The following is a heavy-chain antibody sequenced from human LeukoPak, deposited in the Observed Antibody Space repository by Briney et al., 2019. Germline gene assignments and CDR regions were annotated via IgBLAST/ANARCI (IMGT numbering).Heavy chain of an antibody. V-gene: IGHV3-48*04. J-gene: IGHJ4*02. CDR1: GFTFSSYS. D-gene: IGHD5-18*01. Sequence: GGSLRLSCAASGFTFSSYSMNWVRQAPGKGLEWVSYISSSSSTIYYADSVKGRFTISRDNAKNSLYLQMNSLRAEDTAVYYCSRLRGYSYGYADYWGQGTLVTVSS. CDR2: ISSSSSTI. CDR3: SRLRGYSYGYADY.